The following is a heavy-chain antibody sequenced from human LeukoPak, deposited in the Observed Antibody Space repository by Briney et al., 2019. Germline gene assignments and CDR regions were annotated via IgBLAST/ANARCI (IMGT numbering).Heavy chain of an antibody. CDR1: GFTFSAYG. D-gene: IGHD4-17*01. CDR2: ISYDGRGK. Sequence: GGSLRLSCAASGFTFSAYGMHWARQAPGKGLEWVAIISYDGRGKYYADSVKGRFTISRNSSISTVHLQMNSLGLEDTAVYYCAKSFAVTTHSYYGIDVWGQGTTVTVSS. CDR3: AKSFAVTTHSYYGIDV. J-gene: IGHJ6*02. V-gene: IGHV3-30*18.